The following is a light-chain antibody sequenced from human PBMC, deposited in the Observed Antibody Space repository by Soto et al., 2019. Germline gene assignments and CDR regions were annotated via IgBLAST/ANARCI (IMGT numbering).Light chain of an antibody. V-gene: IGKV1-39*01. J-gene: IGKJ1*01. CDR1: LGINSD. CDR3: QQTFSTPLT. Sequence: DVQMTQSPSSLSASVVDRITITCRASLGINSDLNWYQQKPGQAPKLMIYGSSTLRSGVPSRFSGSGSGTDFTFTITSLQPEDFATYFCQQTFSTPLTFGRGTKV. CDR2: GSS.